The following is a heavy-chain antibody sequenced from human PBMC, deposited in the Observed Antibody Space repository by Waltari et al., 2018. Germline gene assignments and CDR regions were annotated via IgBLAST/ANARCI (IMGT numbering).Heavy chain of an antibody. V-gene: IGHV4-39*01. J-gene: IGHJ6*03. Sequence: QLQLQESGPGLVKPSEPLSLTCSVSGASITNSNSYWSWIRQPPGKGLEWIGSIYYRGSTYSIPSLKSRVTISLDTSKNQLSLKVSSVTVADTAIYFCARNMESPYNAPYYFYYMDVWGKGTTVTVSS. CDR3: ARNMESPYNAPYYFYYMDV. D-gene: IGHD3-10*01. CDR1: GASITNSNSY. CDR2: IYYRGST.